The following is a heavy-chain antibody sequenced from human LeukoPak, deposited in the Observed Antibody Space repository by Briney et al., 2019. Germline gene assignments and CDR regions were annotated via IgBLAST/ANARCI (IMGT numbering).Heavy chain of an antibody. J-gene: IGHJ6*04. CDR2: ISSSSSYI. V-gene: IGHV3-21*01. CDR3: AREGSRLGELSLYPYYYGMDV. Sequence: GGSLRLSCAASGFTFSSYSMNWVHQAPGKGLEWVSSISSSSSYIYYADSVKGRFTISRGNAKNSLYLQMNSLRAEDTAVYYCAREGSRLGELSLYPYYYGMDVWGKGTTVTVSS. CDR1: GFTFSSYS. D-gene: IGHD3-16*02.